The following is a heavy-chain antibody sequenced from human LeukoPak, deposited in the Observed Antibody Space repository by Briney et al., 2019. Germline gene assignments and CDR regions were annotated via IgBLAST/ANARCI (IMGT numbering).Heavy chain of an antibody. D-gene: IGHD1-26*01. CDR1: GFTFDDYA. CDR2: ISWNSGSI. V-gene: IGHV3-9*01. CDR3: AKEVGVGYYYYMDV. Sequence: GRSLRLSCAASGFTFDDYAMHWVRQAPGKGLEWVSGISWNSGSIGYADSVKGRFTISRDNAKNSLYLQMNSLRAEDTALYYCAKEVGVGYYYYMDVWGKGTTVTVSS. J-gene: IGHJ6*03.